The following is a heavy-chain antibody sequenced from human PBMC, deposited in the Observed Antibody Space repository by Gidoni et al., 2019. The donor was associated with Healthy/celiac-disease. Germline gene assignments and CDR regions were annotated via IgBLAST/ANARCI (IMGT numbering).Heavy chain of an antibody. V-gene: IGHV3-13*01. CDR3: ARDGGSGSYYNSYYYGMDV. Sequence: EVQLVESGVGLVQPGGSLRLSCAASGFTVSSYAMHWFRQATGKGLEWVSAIGTAGDTYYPGAVKGRFTISRENAKNSLYLQMNSLRAGDTAVYYCARDGGSGSYYNSYYYGMDVWGQGTTVTVSS. CDR1: GFTVSSYA. CDR2: IGTAGDT. J-gene: IGHJ6*02. D-gene: IGHD3-10*01.